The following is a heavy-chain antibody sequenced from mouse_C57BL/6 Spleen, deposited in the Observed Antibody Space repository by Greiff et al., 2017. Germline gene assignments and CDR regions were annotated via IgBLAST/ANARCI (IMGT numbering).Heavy chain of an antibody. CDR2: IDPSDSYT. J-gene: IGHJ1*03. D-gene: IGHD1-1*01. CDR1: GYTFTSYW. V-gene: IGHV1-50*01. CDR3: ARRTDDGSRGRYFDV. Sequence: QVQLQQPGAELVKPGASVKLSCKASGYTFTSYWMQWVKQRPGQGLEWIGEIDPSDSYTNYNQKFKGKATLTVDTSSSTAYMQLSSLTSEDSAVYYCARRTDDGSRGRYFDVWGTGTTVTVSS.